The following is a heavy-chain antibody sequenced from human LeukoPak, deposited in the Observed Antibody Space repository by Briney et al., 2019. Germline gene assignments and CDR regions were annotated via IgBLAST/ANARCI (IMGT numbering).Heavy chain of an antibody. CDR2: TYGRGRN. CDR3: ARLTRLSTSPDRYYLDY. CDR1: GDSISSYY. Sequence: SEPLSLTCTVSGDSISSYYWSWIRQPPGRGLEWICYTYGRGRNNYSPVLKGRVTLSVDTAKNQFSMSLGSVTAAVSAVYYCARLTRLSTSPDRYYLDYWGQGTLVTVSS. D-gene: IGHD6-6*01. V-gene: IGHV4-4*09. J-gene: IGHJ4*02.